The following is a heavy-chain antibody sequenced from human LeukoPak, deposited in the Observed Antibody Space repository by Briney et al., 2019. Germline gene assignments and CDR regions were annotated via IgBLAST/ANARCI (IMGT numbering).Heavy chain of an antibody. CDR1: GFTFRSYA. J-gene: IGHJ2*01. D-gene: IGHD3-22*01. CDR2: TGGPGGSR. V-gene: IGHV3-23*01. Sequence: GGSLRLSCAASGFTFRSYAMSWVRQAPGRGVEWVSATGGPGGSRDYADSEKGRFTISRDNSKNTLYLQMNSLRAEDTAIYYCAKDVFPVYESIGFSVFPGRWGRGTPVTVSS. CDR3: AKDVFPVYESIGFSVFPGR.